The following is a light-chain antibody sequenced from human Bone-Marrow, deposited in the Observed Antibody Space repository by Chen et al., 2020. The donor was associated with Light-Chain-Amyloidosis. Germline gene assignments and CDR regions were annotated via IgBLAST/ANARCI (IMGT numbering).Light chain of an antibody. CDR1: ALPTKY. J-gene: IGLJ2*01. CDR2: RDT. Sequence: SYELTQPPSGSVSPGQPARLTCSGGALPTKYAYWYQQKPGQAPVLGLYRDTERPAGISARVAGSSSGTTATWTISGVQAEDEDDYHCQSADSSGTDEVIFGGGTKLTVL. CDR3: QSADSSGTDEVI. V-gene: IGLV3-25*03.